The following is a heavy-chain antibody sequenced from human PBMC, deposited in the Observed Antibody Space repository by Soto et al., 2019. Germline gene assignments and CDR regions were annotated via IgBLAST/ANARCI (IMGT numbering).Heavy chain of an antibody. CDR1: GGSISSSSYY. D-gene: IGHD3-22*01. Sequence: SETLSLTCTVSGGSISSSSYYWGWIRQPPGKGLEWIGWIVVGSGNTNYAQDFQGRVTISRDMTTDTVYMELSSLRSEDSAVFFCAADVLTYDNGGYFFDGFDTWGQGTMVTVSS. J-gene: IGHJ3*02. V-gene: IGHV4-39*07. CDR2: VVGSGNT. CDR3: AADVLTYDNGGYFFDGFDT.